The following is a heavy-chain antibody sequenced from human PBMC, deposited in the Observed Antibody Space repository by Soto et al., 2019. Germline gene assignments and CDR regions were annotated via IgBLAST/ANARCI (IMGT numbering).Heavy chain of an antibody. CDR3: AHRGYFGSDNWFDP. Sequence: QITLKESGPTLVKPTQTLTLTCTFSGFSLSTSGVGVGWIRQPPGKALAWLALIYWGDDKRYSPSLKSRLTITKDTSKNQVVLTMTNMDPVDTATYYCAHRGYFGSDNWFDPWGQGTLVTVSS. J-gene: IGHJ5*02. D-gene: IGHD3-22*01. V-gene: IGHV2-5*02. CDR2: IYWGDDK. CDR1: GFSLSTSGVG.